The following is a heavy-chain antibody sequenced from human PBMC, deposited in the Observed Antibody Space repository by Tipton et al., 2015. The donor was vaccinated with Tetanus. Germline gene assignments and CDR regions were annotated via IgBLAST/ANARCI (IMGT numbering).Heavy chain of an antibody. J-gene: IGHJ6*03. V-gene: IGHV4-30-4*01. CDR1: GDSIRSEDYY. D-gene: IGHD2-2*01. CDR3: ARLTCSSPSCYYYYYYYVDV. CDR2: IYYSGST. Sequence: TLSLTCSVSGDSIRSEDYYWGWIRQSPGKGLEWLGYIYYSGSTYNNPSLKSRVSISLDASKNHFSLSLNSVTAADSAEYYCARLTCSSPSCYYYYYYYVDVWGTGTAVAVSS.